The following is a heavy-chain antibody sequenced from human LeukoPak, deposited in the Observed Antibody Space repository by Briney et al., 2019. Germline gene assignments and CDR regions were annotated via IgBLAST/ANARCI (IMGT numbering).Heavy chain of an antibody. CDR1: GGSISSYY. CDR2: IYYSGST. Sequence: SETLSLTCTVSGGSISSYYWSWIRQPPGKGLEWIGYIYYSGSTNYNPSLKSRVTISVDTSKNQFSLKLGSVTAADTAVYYCARGSIAVAGISAFDIWGQGTMVTVSS. D-gene: IGHD6-19*01. V-gene: IGHV4-59*01. CDR3: ARGSIAVAGISAFDI. J-gene: IGHJ3*02.